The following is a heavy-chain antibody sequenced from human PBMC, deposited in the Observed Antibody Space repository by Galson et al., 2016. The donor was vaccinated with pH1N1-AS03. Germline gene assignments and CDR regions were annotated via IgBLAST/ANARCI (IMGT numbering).Heavy chain of an antibody. CDR1: GFTINXNY. V-gene: IGHV3-53*01. Sequence: SLRLSCAASGFTINXNYMSWVRQAPGKGLEWVSVIYGGGDTFYADSVKGRFTISRDNSKNTVYLQMNSLRVEDTAVYYCAREPWGSTQGEYWGQGTLVTVSS. CDR2: IYGGGDT. J-gene: IGHJ4*02. D-gene: IGHD3-16*01. CDR3: AREPWGSTQGEY.